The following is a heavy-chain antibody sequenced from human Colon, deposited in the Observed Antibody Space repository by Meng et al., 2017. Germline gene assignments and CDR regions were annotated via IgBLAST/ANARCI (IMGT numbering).Heavy chain of an antibody. J-gene: IGHJ4*02. CDR2: IYPSGRT. CDR1: GDSISSGNG. V-gene: IGHV4-4*02. Sequence: QGQLQEPGPGLVKPSGTLSLTCAVSGDSISSGNGWTWVRQPPGKGLEWIGEIYPSGRTSSNPSLQGRVTILLDKSKNQFSLELNSVTAADTAIYFCARKRTSPGTLGFDYWGQGTLVTVSS. D-gene: IGHD6-13*01. CDR3: ARKRTSPGTLGFDY.